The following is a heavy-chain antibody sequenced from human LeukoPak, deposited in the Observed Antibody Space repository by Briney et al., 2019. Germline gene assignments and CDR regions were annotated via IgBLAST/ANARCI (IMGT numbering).Heavy chain of an antibody. CDR3: ARLIRLVTIVRGVINHFDY. D-gene: IGHD3-10*01. V-gene: IGHV4-59*08. Sequence: SETLSLTCTVSGGSIRNYYWDWVRQPPGKGLEWIGYIYYSGSTSYNPSLKSRVTISVDTSKNQFSLKVSSVTAADTAVYYCARLIRLVTIVRGVINHFDYWGQGTLVTVSS. J-gene: IGHJ4*02. CDR1: GGSIRNYY. CDR2: IYYSGST.